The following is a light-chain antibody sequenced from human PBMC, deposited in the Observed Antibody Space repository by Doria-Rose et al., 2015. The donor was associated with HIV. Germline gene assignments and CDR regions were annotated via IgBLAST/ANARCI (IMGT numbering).Light chain of an antibody. Sequence: DIRVTQSPSSLSASVGDRVTITCRASQNINRFLNWYQQKPGKVPKVLIYAASSLQSWVPSRFSGSGSGTDFILTISSLQPEDFATYYCQQSFSTPRTFGQGTKVEIK. CDR3: QQSFSTPRT. J-gene: IGKJ1*01. V-gene: IGKV1-39*01. CDR2: AAS. CDR1: QNINRF.